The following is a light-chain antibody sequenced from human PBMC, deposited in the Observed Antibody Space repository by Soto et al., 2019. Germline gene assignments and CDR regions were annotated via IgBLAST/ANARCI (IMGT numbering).Light chain of an antibody. CDR3: QQRSNWPRRT. J-gene: IGKJ1*01. CDR1: QSVSSY. V-gene: IGKV3-11*01. CDR2: DAS. Sequence: DIVLTQSPATLSLSPGERATLSCRASQSVSSYLAWYQQKPGRAPRLLIYDASNRATGIPARFSGSGSGTDFTLTISSLEPEDFAVYYCQQRSNWPRRTFGQGTKVDIK.